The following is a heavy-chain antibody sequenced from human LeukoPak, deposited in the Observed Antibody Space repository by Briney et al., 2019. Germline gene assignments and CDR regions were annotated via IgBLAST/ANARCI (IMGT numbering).Heavy chain of an antibody. Sequence: SETLSLTCAVYGGSFSGYYWSWIRQPPGKGLEWIGEINHSGSTNYNPSLKSRVTISVDTSKNQFSLKLSSVTAADTAVYYCARASSGYYRHSYYYYGMDVWGQGPTVTVSS. CDR1: GGSFSGYY. V-gene: IGHV4-34*01. CDR3: ARASSGYYRHSYYYYGMDV. CDR2: INHSGST. J-gene: IGHJ6*02. D-gene: IGHD3-22*01.